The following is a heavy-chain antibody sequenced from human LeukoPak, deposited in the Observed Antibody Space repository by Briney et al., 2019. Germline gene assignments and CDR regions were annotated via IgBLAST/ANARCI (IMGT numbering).Heavy chain of an antibody. CDR2: ISYDGSNK. Sequence: GGSLRLSCAASGFTFSSYAMHWVRQASGKGLEWVAVISYDGSNKYYADSVKGRFTISRDNSKNTLYPQMNSLRAEDTAVYYCAKPGPPQLLPYFDYWGQGTLVTVSS. J-gene: IGHJ4*02. D-gene: IGHD2-2*01. CDR3: AKPGPPQLLPYFDY. V-gene: IGHV3-30-3*02. CDR1: GFTFSSYA.